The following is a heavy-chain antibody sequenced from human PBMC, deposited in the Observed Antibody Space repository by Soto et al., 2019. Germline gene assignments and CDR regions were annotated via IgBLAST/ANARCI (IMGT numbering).Heavy chain of an antibody. CDR1: GYTFTGYY. CDR2: INPNSGGT. Sequence: VSVKVSCKASGYTFTGYYMHWVRQAPGQGLEWMGWINPNSGGTNYAQKFQGRVTMTRDTSISTAYMELSRLRSDDTAVYYCARGLEWLLPHDAFDIWGQGAMVTVSS. CDR3: ARGLEWLLPHDAFDI. D-gene: IGHD3-3*01. V-gene: IGHV1-2*02. J-gene: IGHJ3*02.